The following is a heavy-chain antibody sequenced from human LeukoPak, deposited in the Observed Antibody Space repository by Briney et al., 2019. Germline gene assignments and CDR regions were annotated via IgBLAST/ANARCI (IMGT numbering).Heavy chain of an antibody. Sequence: PGGSLRLSCAASGFTLNVHTMHWVRQAPGKGLEWVSLISWDGANTMYADSVKGRFTISRDSGKNSLYLQMNSLRREDTALYYCAKDNDDYGAFDYWGQGTLVTVSS. CDR2: ISWDGANT. D-gene: IGHD4/OR15-4a*01. J-gene: IGHJ4*02. V-gene: IGHV3-43*01. CDR3: AKDNDDYGAFDY. CDR1: GFTLNVHT.